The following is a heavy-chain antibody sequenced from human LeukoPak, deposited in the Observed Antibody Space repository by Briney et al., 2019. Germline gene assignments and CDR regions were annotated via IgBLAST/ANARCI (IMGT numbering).Heavy chain of an antibody. CDR3: AREGRGQWLVRGNWFDP. Sequence: SETLSLTCAVYGGSFSGYYWSWIRQPPGKGLGWIGEINHSGSTNYNPSLKSRVTISVDTSKNQFSLKLSSVTAADTAVYYCAREGRGQWLVRGNWFDPWGQGTLVTVSS. CDR1: GGSFSGYY. V-gene: IGHV4-34*01. D-gene: IGHD6-19*01. CDR2: INHSGST. J-gene: IGHJ5*02.